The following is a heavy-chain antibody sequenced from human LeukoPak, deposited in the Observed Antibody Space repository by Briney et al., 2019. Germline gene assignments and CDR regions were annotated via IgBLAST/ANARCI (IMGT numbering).Heavy chain of an antibody. V-gene: IGHV3-30*04. CDR3: ARDLTWAPDY. CDR1: GFTFSSYA. J-gene: IGHJ4*02. CDR2: ISYDGSNK. Sequence: GGSLRPSCAASGFTFSSYAMHWVRQAPGKGLEWVAVISYDGSNKYYADSVKGRFTISRDNSKNTLYLQMNSLRAEDTAVYYCARDLTWAPDYWGQGTLVTVSS.